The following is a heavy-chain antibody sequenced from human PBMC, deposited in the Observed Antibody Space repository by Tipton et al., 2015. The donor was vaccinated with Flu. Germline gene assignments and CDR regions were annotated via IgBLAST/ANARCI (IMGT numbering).Heavy chain of an antibody. CDR3: VRTKDGYTLSNFVY. V-gene: IGHV4-59*12. D-gene: IGHD5-24*01. CDR1: GGSISGYY. J-gene: IGHJ4*02. Sequence: TLSLTCSVSGGSISGYYWSWIRQPPGKGLEWIGSIHHSGSTNYNPSLKSRVSISVDTAKNQFSLRLTSVTAADTAVYYCVRTKDGYTLSNFVYWGQGTLVTVSS. CDR2: IHHSGST.